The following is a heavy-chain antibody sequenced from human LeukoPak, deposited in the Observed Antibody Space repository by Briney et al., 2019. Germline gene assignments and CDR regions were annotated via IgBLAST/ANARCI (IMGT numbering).Heavy chain of an antibody. J-gene: IGHJ5*02. V-gene: IGHV7-4-1*02. CDR1: GYTFTSYA. Sequence: ASVKVSCKASGYTFTSYAMNWVRQAPGQGLEWMGWINTNTGNPTYAQGFTGRFVFSLDTSVSTSYLQISSLKAEDTAVYYCATSMPRIAVAGTSWSDPWGQGTLVTVSS. CDR2: INTNTGNP. D-gene: IGHD6-19*01. CDR3: ATSMPRIAVAGTSWSDP.